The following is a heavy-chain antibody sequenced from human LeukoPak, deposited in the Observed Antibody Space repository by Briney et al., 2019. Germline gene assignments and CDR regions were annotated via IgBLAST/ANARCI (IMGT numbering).Heavy chain of an antibody. CDR1: GGTFSSYA. V-gene: IGHV1-69*13. Sequence: ASVKVSCKASGGTFSSYAISWVRQAPGQGLEWMGGIIPIFGTANYAQKFQGRVTITADESTSTAYMELSSLRSEDTAVYYCARVSWVDDFWSGPYGWFDPWGQGTLVTVSS. D-gene: IGHD3-3*01. CDR3: ARVSWVDDFWSGPYGWFDP. CDR2: IIPIFGTA. J-gene: IGHJ5*02.